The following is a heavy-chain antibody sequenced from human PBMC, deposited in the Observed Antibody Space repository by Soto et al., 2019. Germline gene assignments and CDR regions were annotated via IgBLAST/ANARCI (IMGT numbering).Heavy chain of an antibody. V-gene: IGHV1-69*01. CDR2: IIPIFGTA. D-gene: IGHD2-2*01. Sequence: QVQLVQSGAEVKKPGSSVKVSCTASGGTFSSYAISWVRQAPGQGLEWLGGIIPIFGTANYAQKFQGRVTITADESTSTAYVEMGSLRSEDTAVYYCAGCEAIVVVPGAMPDRGESDYYGIDVWGQGTTVTVSS. J-gene: IGHJ6*02. CDR3: AGCEAIVVVPGAMPDRGESDYYGIDV. CDR1: GGTFSSYA.